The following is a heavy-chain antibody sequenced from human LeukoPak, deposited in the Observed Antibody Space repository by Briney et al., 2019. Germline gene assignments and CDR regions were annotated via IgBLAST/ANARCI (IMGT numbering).Heavy chain of an antibody. V-gene: IGHV3-33*01. CDR3: ARDPGSSGPTFYFDY. CDR2: IWYDGSNK. J-gene: IGHJ4*02. CDR1: GFTFSSYG. D-gene: IGHD6-19*01. Sequence: PGRSLRLSCAASGFTFSSYGMHWVRQAPGKGLEWVAVIWYDGSNKYYADSVKGRFTISRDNSKNTLYLQINSLRAEDTAVYYCARDPGSSGPTFYFDYWGQGTLVTVSS.